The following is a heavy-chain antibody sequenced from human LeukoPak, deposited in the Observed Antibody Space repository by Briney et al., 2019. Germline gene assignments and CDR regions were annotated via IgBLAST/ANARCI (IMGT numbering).Heavy chain of an antibody. Sequence: GASVKVSXKASGYTFTSYYMHWVRQAPGQGLEWIGIINPSGGSTSYAQKFEGRVTMTRDTSTSTVYMELSSLRSEDTAVYYCARDYRYSSGWPSGFDYWGQGTLVTVSS. CDR2: INPSGGST. V-gene: IGHV1-46*03. D-gene: IGHD6-19*01. CDR3: ARDYRYSSGWPSGFDY. J-gene: IGHJ4*02. CDR1: GYTFTSYY.